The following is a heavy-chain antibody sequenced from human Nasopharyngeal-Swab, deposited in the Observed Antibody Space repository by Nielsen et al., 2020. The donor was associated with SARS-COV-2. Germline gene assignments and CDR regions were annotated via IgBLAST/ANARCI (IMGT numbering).Heavy chain of an antibody. CDR1: GYTFTGYY. J-gene: IGHJ4*02. D-gene: IGHD2-15*01. V-gene: IGHV1-2*06. CDR3: ARGMGGVVVVAAMELDY. Sequence: ASVNVSCKASGYTFTGYYMHWVRQAPGQGLVWMGRINPNSGGTNYAQKFQGRVTMTRDTSISTAYMELSRLRSDDTAVYYCARGMGGVVVVAAMELDYWGQGTLVTVSS. CDR2: INPNSGGT.